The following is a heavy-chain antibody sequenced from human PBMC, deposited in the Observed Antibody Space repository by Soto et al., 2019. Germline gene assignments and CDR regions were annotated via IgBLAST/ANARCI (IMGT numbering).Heavy chain of an antibody. J-gene: IGHJ4*02. V-gene: IGHV3-30-3*01. CDR1: GFTFSSYA. D-gene: IGHD1-26*01. Sequence: GGSLRLSCAASGFTFSSYAMHWVRQAPGKGLEWVAVISYDGSNKYYADSVKGRFTISRDNSKDTLYLQMNSLRAEDTAVYYCARGAYFDYWGQGTLVTVSS. CDR2: ISYDGSNK. CDR3: ARGAYFDY.